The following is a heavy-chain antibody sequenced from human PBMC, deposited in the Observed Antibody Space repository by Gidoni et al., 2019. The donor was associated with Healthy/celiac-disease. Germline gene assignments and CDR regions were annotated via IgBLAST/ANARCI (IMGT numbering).Heavy chain of an antibody. CDR2: ISGSGSST. Sequence: EVQLLESGGGLVQLGGSLRFYCAACEFPFRSYPMRWVREAPGTGLVGVSAISGSGSSTYYADAVKGRFTISRDNSKNTLYLQMNSLGAEDTAVYYCAQDGKGGVSICEFDYWGQGTLVTVSS. J-gene: IGHJ4*02. V-gene: IGHV3-23*01. CDR1: EFPFRSYP. D-gene: IGHD6-13*01. CDR3: AQDGKGGVSICEFDY.